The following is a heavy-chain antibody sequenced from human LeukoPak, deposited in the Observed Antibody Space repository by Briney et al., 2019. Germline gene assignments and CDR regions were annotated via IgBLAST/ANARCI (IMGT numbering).Heavy chain of an antibody. CDR2: ISSSSSYI. Sequence: SGGSLRLSCAASGFTFSTYSMNWVRQAPGKGLEWVSSISSSSSYIYYADSVKGRFTISRDNAKNSLYLQMNSLRAEDTAVYYCARGIYYDGSGYLGPDWFDPWGQGTLVTVSS. V-gene: IGHV3-21*01. J-gene: IGHJ5*02. CDR3: ARGIYYDGSGYLGPDWFDP. D-gene: IGHD3-22*01. CDR1: GFTFSTYS.